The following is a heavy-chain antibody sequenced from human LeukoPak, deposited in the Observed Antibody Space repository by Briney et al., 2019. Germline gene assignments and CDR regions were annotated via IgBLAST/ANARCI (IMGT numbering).Heavy chain of an antibody. CDR1: GGSFSGYY. D-gene: IGHD1-1*01. CDR2: IYHNGST. J-gene: IGHJ4*02. CDR3: AKITTLDY. V-gene: IGHV4-38-2*01. Sequence: SETLSLTCAVYGGSFSGYYWGWIRQPPGKGLEWIGTIYHNGSTSYNPSLKSRVTISVDTSKNQFSLRLNSVIAADTAIYYCAKITTLDYWGQGTLVTVSS.